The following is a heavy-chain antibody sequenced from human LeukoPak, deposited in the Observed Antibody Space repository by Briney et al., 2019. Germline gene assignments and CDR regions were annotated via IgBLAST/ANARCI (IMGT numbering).Heavy chain of an antibody. CDR1: GASISSYY. Sequence: PSETLSLTCAVSGASISSYYWSWIRQPPGKGLEWIAYIYYSGNTNYNPSLKSRVTISVDTSKNQFPLKLTSVTAADTAVYYCARGATTFDYWGQGTLVTVSS. D-gene: IGHD5-12*01. V-gene: IGHV4-59*08. CDR3: ARGATTFDY. J-gene: IGHJ4*02. CDR2: IYYSGNT.